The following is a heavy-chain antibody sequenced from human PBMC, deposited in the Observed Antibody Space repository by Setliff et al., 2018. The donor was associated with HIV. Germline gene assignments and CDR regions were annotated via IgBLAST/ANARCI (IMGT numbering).Heavy chain of an antibody. V-gene: IGHV4-39*07. CDR2: VYYSGGT. CDR1: GGSISSSSYY. CDR3: ARDGYSSSWYVISGSFDY. J-gene: IGHJ4*02. Sequence: SETLSLTCIVSGGSISSSSYYWGWIRQPPGKGLEWIGTVYYSGGTYYNPSLKSRVTISVDTSENRFSLKLSSVTAADTAVYYCARDGYSSSWYVISGSFDYWGQGILVTVSS. D-gene: IGHD6-13*01.